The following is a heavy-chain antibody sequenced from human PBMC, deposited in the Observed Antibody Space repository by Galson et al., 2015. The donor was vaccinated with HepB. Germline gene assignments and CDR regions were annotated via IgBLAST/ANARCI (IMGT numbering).Heavy chain of an antibody. Sequence: SVKVSCKASIYTTYYMHWVRQAPGQGLEWMGGVNPSSGSTRYAQKLQGRVTMTRDTSTSTVYMELGSLRSEDTAVYYCVREVVGANSKSFEYWGQGTLVTVSA. CDR2: VNPSSGST. J-gene: IGHJ4*02. D-gene: IGHD4-11*01. CDR1: IYTTYY. V-gene: IGHV1-46*03. CDR3: VREVVGANSKSFEY.